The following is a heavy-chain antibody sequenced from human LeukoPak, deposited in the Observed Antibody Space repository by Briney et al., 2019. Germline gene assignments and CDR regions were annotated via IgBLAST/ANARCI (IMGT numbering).Heavy chain of an antibody. CDR2: ISSSSSTI. Sequence: GGSLRLSCAASGFTFSSYSMNWVRQAPGKGLEWVSYISSSSSTIYYADSVKGRFTISRDNAKNSLYLQMNSLRAEDTAVYYCARGMATIWSFAAFDIWGQGTMVTVSS. V-gene: IGHV3-48*04. CDR3: ARGMATIWSFAAFDI. J-gene: IGHJ3*02. CDR1: GFTFSSYS. D-gene: IGHD5-24*01.